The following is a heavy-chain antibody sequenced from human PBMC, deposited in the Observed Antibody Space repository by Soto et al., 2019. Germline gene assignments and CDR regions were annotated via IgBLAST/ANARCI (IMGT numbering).Heavy chain of an antibody. V-gene: IGHV4-31*03. CDR2: IYYSGST. CDR3: ARDKRNYYDSSGYYYFDY. J-gene: IGHJ4*02. D-gene: IGHD3-22*01. Sequence: QVQLQESGPGLVKPSQTLSLTCTVSGGSISSGGYYWSWIRQHPGKGLEWIGYIYYSGSTYYNPSLKSRVTISVDTSKNQFSLKLSSVTAADTAVYYCARDKRNYYDSSGYYYFDYWGQGTLVTVSS. CDR1: GGSISSGGYY.